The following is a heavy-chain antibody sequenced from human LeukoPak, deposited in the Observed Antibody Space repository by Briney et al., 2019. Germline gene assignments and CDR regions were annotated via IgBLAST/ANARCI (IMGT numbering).Heavy chain of an antibody. J-gene: IGHJ4*02. Sequence: SETLSLTCAVYGGSFSGYYWSWIRQPPGKGLEWIGEINHSGSTNYNPSLKSRVTISVDTSQIQFSLKLSSVTAADTAVYYCARTLDTSGYYRNFDYWGQGTLATVSS. D-gene: IGHD3-22*01. V-gene: IGHV4-34*01. CDR2: INHSGST. CDR3: ARTLDTSGYYRNFDY. CDR1: GGSFSGYY.